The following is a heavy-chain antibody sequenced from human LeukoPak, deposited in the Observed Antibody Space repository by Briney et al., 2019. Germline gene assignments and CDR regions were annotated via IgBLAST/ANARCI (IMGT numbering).Heavy chain of an antibody. V-gene: IGHV1-2*06. CDR3: AREVSYYYYMDV. CDR1: GYTFTGYY. Sequence: ASVKVSCKASGYTFTGYYMHWVRQAPGQGLEWMGRINPNSGGTNYAQKFQGRVTMNRDTPISTAYMEMRRLRSDDTAVYYCAREVSYYYYMDVWGARTMVTVSS. CDR2: INPNSGGT. D-gene: IGHD2-21*01. J-gene: IGHJ6*03.